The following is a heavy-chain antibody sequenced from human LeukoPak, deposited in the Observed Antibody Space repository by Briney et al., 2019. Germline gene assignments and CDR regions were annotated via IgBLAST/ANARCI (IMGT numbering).Heavy chain of an antibody. CDR1: GGSISSGGYY. J-gene: IGHJ4*02. CDR2: IYYSACT. CDR3: AREECSGGSCYDY. V-gene: IGHV4-31*03. Sequence: LQTLSLTCTVSGGSISSGGYYWNWLRQHPGKGPEWPGYIYYSACTYYNPSLKRRLTISVDPSKSQFSLKLSSVTAADTAVYYCAREECSGGSCYDYWGQGTLVTVSS. D-gene: IGHD2-15*01.